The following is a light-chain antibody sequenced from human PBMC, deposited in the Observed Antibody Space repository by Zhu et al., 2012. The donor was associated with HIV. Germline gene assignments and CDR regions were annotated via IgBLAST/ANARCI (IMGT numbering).Light chain of an antibody. CDR1: RSVSSF. V-gene: IGKV3-11*01. CDR3: QQRVNWPLT. CDR2: DAS. Sequence: IVLTQSPATLSLSPGERATVSCRASRSVSSFLAWYQQKPGQAPRLLIYDASKRAAGIPPRXSGSGSGTDFTLTISSLEPEDFALYYCQQRVNWPLTFGGGTKVEIK. J-gene: IGKJ4*01.